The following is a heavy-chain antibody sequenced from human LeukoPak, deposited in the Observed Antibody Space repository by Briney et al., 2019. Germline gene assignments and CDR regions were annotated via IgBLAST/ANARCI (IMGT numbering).Heavy chain of an antibody. CDR3: ARETHDYGFVY. D-gene: IGHD4-17*01. V-gene: IGHV3-66*01. Sequence: GGSLRLSCEGSGFPFASYVMSWVRQAPGKGLEWVSVIYSGGSTYYADSVKGRFTISRDNSKNTLYLQMNSLRAEDTAVYYCARETHDYGFVYWGQGTLVTVSS. CDR2: IYSGGST. CDR1: GFPFASYV. J-gene: IGHJ4*02.